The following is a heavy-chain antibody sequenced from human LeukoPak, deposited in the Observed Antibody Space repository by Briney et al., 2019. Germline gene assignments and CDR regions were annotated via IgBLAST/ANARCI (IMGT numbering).Heavy chain of an antibody. CDR3: ARATTGGDFDL. CDR1: GFTFRNYW. V-gene: IGHV3-7*01. J-gene: IGHJ3*01. D-gene: IGHD1/OR15-1a*01. Sequence: GGSLRLSCAASGFTFRNYWMTWVRQAPGKGLEWVANIKEDESEKYYMDSVKGRFTISRDNAKNSLYLQMNSLRGEDTAMYYCARATTGGDFDLWGQGTMVTVSS. CDR2: IKEDESEK.